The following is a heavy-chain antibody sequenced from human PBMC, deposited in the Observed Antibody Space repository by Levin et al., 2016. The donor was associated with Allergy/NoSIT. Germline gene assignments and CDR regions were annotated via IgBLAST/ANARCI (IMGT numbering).Heavy chain of an antibody. CDR3: AKEVRYCSGGTCYRGYFDP. CDR1: GYSISSGYY. V-gene: IGHV4-38-2*02. J-gene: IGHJ5*02. CDR2: FYHSGST. Sequence: SETLSLTCAVSGYSISSGYYWGWIRQIPGKGLEWLGSFYHSGSTYYNPSVRSRVTISEESSKNSFSLKMTSVTAADTAVYYCAKEVRYCSGGTCYRGYFDPWGQGTLVTVSS. D-gene: IGHD2-15*01.